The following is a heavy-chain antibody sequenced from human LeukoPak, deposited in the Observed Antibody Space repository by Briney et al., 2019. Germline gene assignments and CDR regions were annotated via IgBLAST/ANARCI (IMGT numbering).Heavy chain of an antibody. J-gene: IGHJ5*02. CDR1: GGTFSSYA. Sequence: ASVKVSCKASGGTFSSYAISWVRQATGQGLEWMGWMNPNSGNTGYAQKFQGRVTMTRNTSISTAYMELSSLRSENTAVYYCARGQEGVDGDLFDPWGQGTLVTVSS. CDR2: MNPNSGNT. V-gene: IGHV1-8*02. D-gene: IGHD3-10*01. CDR3: ARGQEGVDGDLFDP.